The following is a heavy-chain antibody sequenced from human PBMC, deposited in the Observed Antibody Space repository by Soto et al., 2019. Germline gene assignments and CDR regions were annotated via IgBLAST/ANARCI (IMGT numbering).Heavy chain of an antibody. CDR2: ISGSSVST. V-gene: IGHV3-23*01. J-gene: IGHJ4*02. CDR1: GFTFGSYA. CDR3: AYRTGLDY. D-gene: IGHD1-26*01. Sequence: SLRLSCAASGFTFGSYAMSWVRQAPGEGLEWVSTISGSSVSTYYADSVKGRFTISRDNSKNTLYLQMNSLRAEDTAVYYCAYRTGLDYWGQGTLVTVSS.